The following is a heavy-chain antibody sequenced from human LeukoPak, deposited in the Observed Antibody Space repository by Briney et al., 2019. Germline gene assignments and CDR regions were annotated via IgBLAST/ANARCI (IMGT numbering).Heavy chain of an antibody. Sequence: QSGGSLRLSCAASGFTVSSNYMSWVRQAPGKGLEWVSVIYSGGSTYYADSVKGRFTISRDNSKNTLYLQMNSLRAEDTAVYYCASRSTTSHGDYDYWGQGTLVTVSS. CDR3: ASRSTTSHGDYDY. D-gene: IGHD4-17*01. CDR2: IYSGGST. J-gene: IGHJ4*02. V-gene: IGHV3-66*01. CDR1: GFTVSSNY.